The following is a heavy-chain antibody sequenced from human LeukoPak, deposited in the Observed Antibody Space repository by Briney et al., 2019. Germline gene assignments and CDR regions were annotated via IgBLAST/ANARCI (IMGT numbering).Heavy chain of an antibody. CDR1: GFTFDDYA. CDR2: ISGDGGST. CDR3: AKGDYDFWSGYYSRVDY. D-gene: IGHD3-3*01. V-gene: IGHV3-43*02. Sequence: GGSLRLSCAASGFTFDDYAMHWVRQAPGKGLEWVSLISGDGGSTYYADSVKGRFTISRDNGKNSLYLQMNSLRTEDTALYYCAKGDYDFWSGYYSRVDYWGQGTLVTVSS. J-gene: IGHJ4*02.